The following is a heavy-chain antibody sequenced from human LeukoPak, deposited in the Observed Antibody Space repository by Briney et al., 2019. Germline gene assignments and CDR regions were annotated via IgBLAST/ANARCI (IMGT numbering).Heavy chain of an antibody. CDR1: GYTFTGYY. Sequence: ASVKVSCKASGYTFTGYYMHWVRQAPGQGLEWMGWINPNSGGTNYVQKFQGWVTMTRDTSISTAYMELSRLRSDDTAVYYCARADLYYYGMDVWGKGTTVTVSS. J-gene: IGHJ6*04. CDR3: ARADLYYYGMDV. V-gene: IGHV1-2*04. CDR2: INPNSGGT.